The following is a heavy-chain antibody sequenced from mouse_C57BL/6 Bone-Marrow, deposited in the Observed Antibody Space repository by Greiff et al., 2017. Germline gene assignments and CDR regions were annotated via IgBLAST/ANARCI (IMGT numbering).Heavy chain of an antibody. V-gene: IGHV1-15*01. Sequence: ESGAELVRPGASVTLSCKASGYTFTDYEMHWVKQTPVHGLEWIGAIDPETGGTAYNQKFKGKAILTADKSSSTAYMELRSLTSEDSAVYYCTRPLYYYGSSPWGTGTTVTVSS. CDR3: TRPLYYYGSSP. J-gene: IGHJ1*03. CDR1: GYTFTDYE. CDR2: IDPETGGT. D-gene: IGHD1-1*01.